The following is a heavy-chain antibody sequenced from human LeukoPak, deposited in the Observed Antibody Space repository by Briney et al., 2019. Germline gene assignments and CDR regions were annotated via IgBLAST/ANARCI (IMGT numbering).Heavy chain of an antibody. CDR2: INSDGIRT. Sequence: GGSLRLSCAASGFTFSNNLMHWVRQAPGKGLVWVSCINSDGIRTSYADSVRGRFTISRDNAKNTLHLQMNSLRAEDTAVYYCARDQAGAFDIWGQGTTVTVSS. CDR3: ARDQAGAFDI. V-gene: IGHV3-74*01. CDR1: GFTFSNNL. J-gene: IGHJ3*02. D-gene: IGHD3-10*01.